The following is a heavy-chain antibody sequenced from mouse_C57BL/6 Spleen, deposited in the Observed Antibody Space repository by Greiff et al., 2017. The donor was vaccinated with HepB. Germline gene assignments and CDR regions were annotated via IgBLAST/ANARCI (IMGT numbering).Heavy chain of an antibody. CDR3: ARSNRNHWYFDV. CDR1: GYTFTDYN. V-gene: IGHV1-22*01. Sequence: EVQLQQSGPELVKPGASVKMSCKASGYTFTDYNMHWVKQSHGKSLEWIGYINPNNGGTSYNQKFKGKATLTVNKSSSTAYMELRSLTSEDSAVYYCARSNRNHWYFDVWGTGTTVTVSS. J-gene: IGHJ1*03. CDR2: INPNNGGT. D-gene: IGHD2-14*01.